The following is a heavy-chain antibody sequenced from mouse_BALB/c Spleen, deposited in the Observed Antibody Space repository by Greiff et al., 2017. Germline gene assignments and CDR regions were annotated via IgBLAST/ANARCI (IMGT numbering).Heavy chain of an antibody. CDR1: GFTFSSYT. J-gene: IGHJ2*01. D-gene: IGHD2-3*01. V-gene: IGHV5-6-4*01. CDR3: TRDEGLLFYFDY. Sequence: EVKLVESGGGLVKPGGSLKLSCAASGFTFSSYTMSWVRQTPEKRLEWVATISSGGSYTYYPDSVKGRFTISRDNAKNTLYLQMSSLKSEDTAMYYCTRDEGLLFYFDYWGQGTTLTVSS. CDR2: ISSGGSYT.